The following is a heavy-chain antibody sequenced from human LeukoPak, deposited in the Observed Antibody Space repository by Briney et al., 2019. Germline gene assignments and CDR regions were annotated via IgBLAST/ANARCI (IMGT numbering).Heavy chain of an antibody. V-gene: IGHV3-9*01. J-gene: IGHJ3*02. CDR1: GFTFDDYA. D-gene: IGHD3-10*01. CDR3: AKDISLWFGELSPGGAFDI. CDR2: ISWNSGSI. Sequence: GGSLRLSCAASGFTFDDYAMHWVRQAPGKGLEWVSGISWNSGSIGYADSVKGRFTISRDNAKNSLYLQMNSLRAEDTALYYCAKDISLWFGELSPGGAFDIWGQGTMVTVSS.